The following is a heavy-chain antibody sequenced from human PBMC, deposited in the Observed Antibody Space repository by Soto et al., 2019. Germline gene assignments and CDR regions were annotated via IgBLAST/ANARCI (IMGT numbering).Heavy chain of an antibody. CDR2: INAGNGNT. Sequence: QVQLVQSGAEVKKPGASVKVSFKASGYTFTSYAMHWVRQAPGQRLEGMGWINAGNGNTKYSQKFQGRVTITRDTSASTAYMELSSLRSEDTAVYYCARGRPPYYYGSGSYITSRLGYFDYWGQGTLVTVSS. CDR3: ARGRPPYYYGSGSYITSRLGYFDY. CDR1: GYTFTSYA. J-gene: IGHJ4*02. D-gene: IGHD3-10*01. V-gene: IGHV1-3*01.